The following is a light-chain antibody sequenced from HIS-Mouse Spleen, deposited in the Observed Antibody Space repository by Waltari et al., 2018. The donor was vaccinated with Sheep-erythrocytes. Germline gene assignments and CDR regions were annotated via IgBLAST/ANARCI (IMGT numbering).Light chain of an antibody. Sequence: QSALTQPASVSGSPGQSITISCTGTSSDVGGFNLFSWYQQHPGIAPKLMIYEGSKRPSGVSNRFSGSKSGNTASLTISGLQAEDEADYYCCSYAGSSTPWVFGGGTKLTVL. CDR1: SSDVGGFNL. CDR3: CSYAGSSTPWV. CDR2: EGS. V-gene: IGLV2-23*01. J-gene: IGLJ3*02.